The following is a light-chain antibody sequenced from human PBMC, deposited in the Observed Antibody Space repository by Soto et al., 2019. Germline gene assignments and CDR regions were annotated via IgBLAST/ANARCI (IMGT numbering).Light chain of an antibody. J-gene: IGKJ5*01. Sequence: IVLTQSPGTLSLSPLERPTLSCRASQSVTTRLAWYQHKPGQAPRLLMSGASSRASGVPVRFSGSGSGTDFTLTISRLEPEDFALYYCQQYGGSPITFGLGPRLEI. V-gene: IGKV3-20*01. CDR3: QQYGGSPIT. CDR2: GAS. CDR1: QSVTTR.